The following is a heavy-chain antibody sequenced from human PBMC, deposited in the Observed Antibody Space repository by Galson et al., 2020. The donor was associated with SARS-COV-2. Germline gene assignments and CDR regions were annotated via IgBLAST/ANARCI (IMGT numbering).Heavy chain of an antibody. V-gene: IGHV4-59*11. CDR1: GGSISSHY. J-gene: IGHJ6*02. CDR2: IHYNGNT. Sequence: SETLSLTCTVSGGSISSHYWSWIRQPPGKGLEWIGTIHYNGNTNHNPSLMSRITLSLDTSRNQFSLRLSSVTAADTAVYYCARTGDFWSDAYYYYDMDVWGQGTTVTVSS. D-gene: IGHD3-3*01. CDR3: ARTGDFWSDAYYYYDMDV.